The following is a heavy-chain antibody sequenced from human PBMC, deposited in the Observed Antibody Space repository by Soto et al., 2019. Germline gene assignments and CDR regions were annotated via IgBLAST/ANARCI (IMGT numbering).Heavy chain of an antibody. D-gene: IGHD3-10*01. V-gene: IGHV1-18*01. CDR1: GGTFSSYA. J-gene: IGHJ4*02. CDR2: ISAYNGNT. CDR3: AGWMVRGVNLDY. Sequence: SVKVSCKASGGTFSSYAISWVRQAPGQGLEWMGWISAYNGNTNYAQKLRGRVTMTTDTSTSTAYMDLRSLRSDDTAVYYCAGWMVRGVNLDYWGQGTLVTVSS.